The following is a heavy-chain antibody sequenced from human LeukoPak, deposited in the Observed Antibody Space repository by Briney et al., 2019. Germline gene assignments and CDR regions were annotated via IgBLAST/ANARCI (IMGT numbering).Heavy chain of an antibody. CDR2: ISWNSCSI. CDR3: AKPFEQQLVIWSFASLFDY. D-gene: IGHD6-13*01. Sequence: PGGSLRLSCAASGFTFDDYAIHWVRQAPGKGLEWVSGISWNSCSIGYPDSVKGRFTISRDNAKNSLYLQMNSLRAEDTAVYYCAKPFEQQLVIWSFASLFDYWGQGTLVTVSS. V-gene: IGHV3-9*01. CDR1: GFTFDDYA. J-gene: IGHJ4*02.